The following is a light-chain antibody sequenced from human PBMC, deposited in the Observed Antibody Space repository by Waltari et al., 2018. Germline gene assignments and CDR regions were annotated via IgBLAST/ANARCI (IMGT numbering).Light chain of an antibody. V-gene: IGLV1-40*01. CDR3: QSYDSSLSGVV. J-gene: IGLJ2*01. CDR1: SSNIGAGYD. CDR2: GNS. Sequence: QSVLTQPPSVSVAPGQRVTISCPRSSSNIGAGYDVHWYQQLPGTAPKLLSYGNSSRPSGVPDRFSGSKSGTSASLAITGLQAEDEADYYCQSYDSSLSGVVFGGGTKLTVL.